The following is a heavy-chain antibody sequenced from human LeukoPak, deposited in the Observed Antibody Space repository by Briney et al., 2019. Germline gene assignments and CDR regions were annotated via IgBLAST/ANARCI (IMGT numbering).Heavy chain of an antibody. Sequence: ASVKVSCKASGYTFTSHYMHWVRQAPGQGLEWMGIINPSGGSTSYAQKFQGRVTMTRDTSTSTVYMEVSSLRSEDTAVYYCARRNYYYYGMDVWGQGTTVTVSS. J-gene: IGHJ6*02. V-gene: IGHV1-46*01. CDR3: ARRNYYYYGMDV. CDR2: INPSGGST. CDR1: GYTFTSHY.